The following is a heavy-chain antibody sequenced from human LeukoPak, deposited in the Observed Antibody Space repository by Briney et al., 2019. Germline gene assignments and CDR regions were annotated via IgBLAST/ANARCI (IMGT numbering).Heavy chain of an antibody. CDR1: GFTFSSYE. J-gene: IGHJ4*02. CDR3: ARDASYSSSWYVSPVFDY. V-gene: IGHV3-48*03. D-gene: IGHD6-13*01. Sequence: GGSLRLSCAASGFTFSSYEMNWVRQAPGKGLEWVSYISSSGSTIYYADSVKGRFTISRDNAKNSLYLQMNSLRAEDTAVYYCARDASYSSSWYVSPVFDYWGQGTLVTVSS. CDR2: ISSSGSTI.